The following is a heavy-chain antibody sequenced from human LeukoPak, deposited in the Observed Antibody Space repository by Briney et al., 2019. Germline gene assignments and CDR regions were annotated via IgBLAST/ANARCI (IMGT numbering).Heavy chain of an antibody. CDR3: ARGMAPYSGSYPPNYYYYMDV. CDR2: INPNSGGT. CDR1: GYTFTGYY. J-gene: IGHJ6*03. V-gene: IGHV1-2*02. Sequence: GASVKVSCKASGYTFTGYYMHWVRQAPGQGLEWMGWINPNSGGTNYAQKFQGRVTMTRDTSISTAYMELSRLRSDDTAVYYCARGMAPYSGSYPPNYYYYMDVWGKGTTVTVSS. D-gene: IGHD1-26*01.